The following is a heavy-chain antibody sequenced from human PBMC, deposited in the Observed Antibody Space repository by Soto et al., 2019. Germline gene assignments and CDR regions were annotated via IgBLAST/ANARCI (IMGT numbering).Heavy chain of an antibody. D-gene: IGHD6-19*01. CDR2: IKSSGSTI. J-gene: IGHJ3*02. Sequence: GGSLRLSCAVPGFTVSDYEMNWVRQAPGKGLEWVSYIKSSGSTIHYADSVKGRFTISRDNAKNSLYLQMNSLRAEDTAVYYCARDQGAGVDAFDIWGQGTMVTVSS. CDR3: ARDQGAGVDAFDI. V-gene: IGHV3-48*03. CDR1: GFTVSDYE.